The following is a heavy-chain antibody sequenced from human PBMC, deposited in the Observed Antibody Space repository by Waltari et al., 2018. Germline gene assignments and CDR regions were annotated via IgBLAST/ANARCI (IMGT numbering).Heavy chain of an antibody. CDR1: GFIFTNYW. J-gene: IGHJ3*01. CDR3: VRNRDYHMFDV. CDR2: IMKDGGYK. D-gene: IGHD3-10*02. V-gene: IGHV3-7*01. Sequence: EVNLVESGGGLVQPGGSLRLSCAASGFIFTNYWMSWVRQAPGKRRGGVADIMKDGGYKGHLESVEGRFTIARDNAEKIVYLQMNSLRVDDTAVYYCVRNRDYHMFDVWGQGTMVTVSS.